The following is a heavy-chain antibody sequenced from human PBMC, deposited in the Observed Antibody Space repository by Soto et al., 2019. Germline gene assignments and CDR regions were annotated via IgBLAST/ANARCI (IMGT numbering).Heavy chain of an antibody. V-gene: IGHV1-69*08. J-gene: IGHJ2*01. CDR1: GGTFSSHT. Sequence: QDQLVQSGAEVKKPGSSVKVSCKASGGTFSSHTFSWVRQAPGQGLEWMGRIIPALGTATYAQKFQGRVTITAHVSATTIYMALHSLRSEDTAVYYCARPDFGDYWYFDLWGRGTLVTVSS. CDR2: IIPALGTA. CDR3: ARPDFGDYWYFDL. D-gene: IGHD4-17*01.